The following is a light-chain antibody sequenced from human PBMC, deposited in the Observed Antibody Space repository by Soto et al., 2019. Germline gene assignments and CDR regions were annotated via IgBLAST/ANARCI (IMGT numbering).Light chain of an antibody. CDR2: DAS. J-gene: IGKJ1*01. Sequence: AIQLTQSPSSLSASVGDRVTITCRASQGISSALAWYQQKPGKAPKLLIYDASSLESGVPSRFSGSGSGTDFTLTISSLQPEDFATYYCQQFNSYWWTFGQGAKVEIK. V-gene: IGKV1-13*02. CDR3: QQFNSYWWT. CDR1: QGISSA.